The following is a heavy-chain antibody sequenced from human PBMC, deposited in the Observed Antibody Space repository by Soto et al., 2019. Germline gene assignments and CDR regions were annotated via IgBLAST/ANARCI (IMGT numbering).Heavy chain of an antibody. CDR1: GYTFTSYA. Sequence: ASVKVSRKASGYTFTSYAMHWVLQAPGQRLEWMGWINAGNGNTKYSQKFQGRVTITRDTSASTAYMELSSLRSEDTAVYYCATESYGVEFDYWGQGTLVTVSS. J-gene: IGHJ4*02. CDR2: INAGNGNT. CDR3: ATESYGVEFDY. D-gene: IGHD4-17*01. V-gene: IGHV1-3*01.